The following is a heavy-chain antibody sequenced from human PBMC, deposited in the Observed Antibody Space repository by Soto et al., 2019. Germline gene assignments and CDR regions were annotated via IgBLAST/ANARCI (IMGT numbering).Heavy chain of an antibody. V-gene: IGHV4-39*01. J-gene: IGHJ4*02. Sequence: SETLSLTCTVSGGSINRGNYYWGWVRQPPGKGLEWLGSIYYSGSTYYNPSLKSRVTISVDTSKKQFSPKLSSVTAAETAVYYCVRHRSGYSTYFEYWGQGTLVTVSS. D-gene: IGHD5-12*01. CDR3: VRHRSGYSTYFEY. CDR2: IYYSGST. CDR1: GGSINRGNYY.